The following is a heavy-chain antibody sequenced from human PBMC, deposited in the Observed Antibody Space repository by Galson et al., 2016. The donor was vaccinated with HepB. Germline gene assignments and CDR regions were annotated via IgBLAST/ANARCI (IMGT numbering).Heavy chain of an antibody. V-gene: IGHV3-48*02. D-gene: IGHD3-22*01. CDR3: ARAGVAYETSGYFYGQLDY. J-gene: IGHJ4*02. CDR1: EFSFRSYS. Sequence: SLRLSCAASEFSFRSYSMNWVRQAPGKGLEWLPSITARGNTIYYADSVKGRFTISRDNAKISLYLQMNSLRDDDTAVYFCARAGVAYETSGYFYGQLDYWGQGTLVIVSS. CDR2: ITARGNTI.